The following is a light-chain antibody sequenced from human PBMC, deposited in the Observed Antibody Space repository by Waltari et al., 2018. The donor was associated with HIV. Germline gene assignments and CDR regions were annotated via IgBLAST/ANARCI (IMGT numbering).Light chain of an antibody. CDR2: RNN. J-gene: IGLJ2*01. V-gene: IGLV1-47*01. CDR3: AAWDDSLSGVV. Sequence: VTISCSGSSSNIGSKYVYWYQQLPGTAPKLLIYRNNQRPSGVPDRFSGSKSGTSASLAISGLRSEDEADYYCAAWDDSLSGVVFGGGTKLTVL. CDR1: SSNIGSKY.